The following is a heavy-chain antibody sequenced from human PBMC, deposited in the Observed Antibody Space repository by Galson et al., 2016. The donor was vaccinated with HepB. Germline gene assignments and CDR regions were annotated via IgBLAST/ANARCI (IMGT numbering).Heavy chain of an antibody. CDR1: GGSISRIGHA. Sequence: SETLSLTCSVSGGSISRIGHAWGWIRQTPGKGLEYIGNVYHTRTTRYNPSLESRVIISLDTSTNRFSMKLRSVTTADTAVFYCARINRSGFYFDVWSQGTLVTVSS. CDR2: VYHTRTT. D-gene: IGHD2/OR15-2a*01. CDR3: ARINRSGFYFDV. J-gene: IGHJ4*02. V-gene: IGHV4-39*07.